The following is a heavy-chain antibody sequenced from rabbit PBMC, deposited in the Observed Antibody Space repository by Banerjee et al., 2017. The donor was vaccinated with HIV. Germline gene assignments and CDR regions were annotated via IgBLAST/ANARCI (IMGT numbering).Heavy chain of an antibody. D-gene: IGHD8-1*01. CDR3: ARGGVGTTYPYGGMDL. CDR1: GLDFSSSYW. J-gene: IGHJ6*01. CDR2: IYTGSSGST. Sequence: QQQLEESGGGLVKPGGTLTLTCTASGLDFSSSYWICWVRQAPGKGLEWIACIYTGSSGSTYYASWAKGRFTITKASSTTVTLQMTSLTAADTATYFCARGGVGTTYPYGGMDLWGPGTLVTVS. V-gene: IGHV1S45*01.